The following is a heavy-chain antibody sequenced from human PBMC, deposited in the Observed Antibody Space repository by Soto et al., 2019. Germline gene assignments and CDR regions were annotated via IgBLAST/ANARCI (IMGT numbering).Heavy chain of an antibody. CDR3: ATLPPRIVVVMTDLPT. Sequence: QLRESGPGLVKPSGTLSLTCFVSGASISSTYWWSWVRQTPGKRLEWIGQIYHTGTTSYNPSLKNRDTISLDKSNNHFSLRLTSMTAADTAVYYCATLPPRIVVVMTDLPTWGQGTLVTVSS. J-gene: IGHJ5*02. V-gene: IGHV4-4*02. CDR2: IYHTGTT. D-gene: IGHD2-15*01. CDR1: GASISSTYW.